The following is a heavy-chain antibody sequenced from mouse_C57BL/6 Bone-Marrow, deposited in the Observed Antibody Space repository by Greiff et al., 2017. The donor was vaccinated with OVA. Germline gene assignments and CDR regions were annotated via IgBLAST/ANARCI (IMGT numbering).Heavy chain of an antibody. CDR1: GYTFTDYN. V-gene: IGHV1-18*01. D-gene: IGHD2-4*01. CDR3: ARGSDYDRTWFAY. CDR2: INPNNGGT. J-gene: IGHJ3*01. Sequence: VQLKQSGPELVKPGASVKIPCKASGYTFTDYNMDWVKQSHGKSLEWIGDINPNNGGTIYNQKFKGKATLTVDKSSSTAYMELRSLTSEDTAVYYCARGSDYDRTWFAYWGQGTLVTVSA.